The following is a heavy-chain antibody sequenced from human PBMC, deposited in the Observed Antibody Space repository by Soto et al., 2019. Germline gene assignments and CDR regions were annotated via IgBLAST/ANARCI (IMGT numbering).Heavy chain of an antibody. D-gene: IGHD1-26*01. J-gene: IGHJ4*02. Sequence: PGGSLRLSCAASGFTFSSYAMNWVRQAPGKGLEWVSGISGGGTSTNYADSVRGRFTISRDNPKTTVYLQMSSLRADDTAIYYCAKTFGSNWLLDYWGQGTPVTVSS. CDR1: GFTFSSYA. V-gene: IGHV3-23*01. CDR3: AKTFGSNWLLDY. CDR2: ISGGGTST.